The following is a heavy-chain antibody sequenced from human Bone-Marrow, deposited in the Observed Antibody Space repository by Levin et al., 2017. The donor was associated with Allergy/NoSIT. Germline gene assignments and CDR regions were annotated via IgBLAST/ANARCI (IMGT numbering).Heavy chain of an antibody. CDR2: ISTSGNNV. J-gene: IGHJ4*02. Sequence: LSLTCAASGFTFSSDEMNWVRQAPGKGLEWVSYISTSGNNVDYADSVKGRFTISRDNAKNSLYLQMNSLSADDTAVYYCARGFLGYYGAAVGNYWGQGTLVTVSS. V-gene: IGHV3-48*03. D-gene: IGHD3-10*01. CDR1: GFTFSSDE. CDR3: ARGFLGYYGAAVGNY.